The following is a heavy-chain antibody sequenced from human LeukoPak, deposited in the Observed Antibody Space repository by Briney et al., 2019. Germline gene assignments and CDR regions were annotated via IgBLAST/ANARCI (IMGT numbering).Heavy chain of an antibody. J-gene: IGHJ4*02. D-gene: IGHD1-7*01. Sequence: GESLKISCKGSGYSFTSYWIGWVRQMPGKGLEWMGIIYPGDSGTRYSPSFQGQVTISADKSISTAYLQWSSLKASDTAMYYCARGPPITGTIRTLFFDYWGQGTLVTVSS. CDR3: ARGPPITGTIRTLFFDY. V-gene: IGHV5-51*01. CDR1: GYSFTSYW. CDR2: IYPGDSGT.